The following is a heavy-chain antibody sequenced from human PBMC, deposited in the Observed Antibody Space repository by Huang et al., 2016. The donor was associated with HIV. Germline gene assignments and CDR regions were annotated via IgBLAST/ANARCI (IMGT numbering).Heavy chain of an antibody. V-gene: IGHV3-21*01. D-gene: IGHD6-19*01. CDR2: IISSSSNI. Sequence: EVQLVEFGGGLVKPGGSLRLSCAASGFTFSSYSMNWVRQAPGKGLEWVSSIISSSSNIYYADSVKGRFTISRDNAKNSLYLQMNSLRAEDTAVYYCARVGGVAAGTFGTFDIWGQGTMVTVSS. CDR3: ARVGGVAAGTFGTFDI. CDR1: GFTFSSYS. J-gene: IGHJ3*02.